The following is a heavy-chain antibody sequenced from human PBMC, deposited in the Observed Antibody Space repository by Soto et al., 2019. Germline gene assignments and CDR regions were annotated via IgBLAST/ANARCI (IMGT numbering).Heavy chain of an antibody. CDR3: ARRITIFGVVIIRKYFGY. D-gene: IGHD3-3*01. Sequence: QVQLQQWGAGLLKPSETLSLTCAVYGGSFSGYYWSWIRQPPGKGLEWIGEINHSGSTNYNPSLKSRVTISVDTSKNQFSLKLSSVTAADTAVYYCARRITIFGVVIIRKYFGYGGQGTLVTVSS. J-gene: IGHJ4*02. V-gene: IGHV4-34*01. CDR2: INHSGST. CDR1: GGSFSGYY.